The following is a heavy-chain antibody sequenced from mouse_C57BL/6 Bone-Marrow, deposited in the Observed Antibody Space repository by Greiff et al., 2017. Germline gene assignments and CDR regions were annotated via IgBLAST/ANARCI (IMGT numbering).Heavy chain of an antibody. CDR1: GFTFSDAW. D-gene: IGHD2-4*01. CDR3: TRHYDYDVDYFDY. J-gene: IGHJ2*01. V-gene: IGHV6-6*01. CDR2: IRNKANNHAT. Sequence: EVKLEESGGGLVQPGGSMKLSCAASGFTFSDAWMDWVRQSPEKGLEWVAEIRNKANNHATYYAESVKGRFTISRDDSKSSVYLQMNSLRAEDTGIYYCTRHYDYDVDYFDYWGQGTTLTVSS.